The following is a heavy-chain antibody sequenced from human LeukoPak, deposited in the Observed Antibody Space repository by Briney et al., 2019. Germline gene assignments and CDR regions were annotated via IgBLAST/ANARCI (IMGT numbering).Heavy chain of an antibody. J-gene: IGHJ4*02. CDR1: GYTFTGYY. CDR3: VRVNDYGDYVDY. CDR2: INPNRGGT. Sequence: ASVKVSCKAPGYTFTGYYMHWVRQAPGQGREWMGRINPNRGGTNYAQKFQGRVTMTRDTSISTAYMEQSRLRSDDTAVYYCVRVNDYGDYVDYWGEGTLVTVSS. D-gene: IGHD4-17*01. V-gene: IGHV1-2*06.